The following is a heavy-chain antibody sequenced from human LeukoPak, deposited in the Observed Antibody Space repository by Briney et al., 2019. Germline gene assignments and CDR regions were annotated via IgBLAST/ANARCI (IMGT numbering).Heavy chain of an antibody. CDR1: GFTFSSYA. V-gene: IGHV3-30-3*01. CDR3: ARDDLDDYGDYNPDY. J-gene: IGHJ4*02. D-gene: IGHD4-17*01. CDR2: ISYDGSNK. Sequence: GGSLGLSCAASGFTFSSYALHWVRQAPGKGLEWVAVISYDGSNKYYADSVKGRFTISRDNSKNTLYLQMNSLRAEDTAVYYCARDDLDDYGDYNPDYWGQGTLVTVSS.